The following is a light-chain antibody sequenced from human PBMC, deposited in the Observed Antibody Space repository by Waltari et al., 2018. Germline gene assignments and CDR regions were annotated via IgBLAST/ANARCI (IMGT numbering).Light chain of an antibody. CDR3: GTWDSSLSGAV. CDR2: ENT. J-gene: IGLJ7*01. Sequence: QSVLTQPPSVSAAPGQRVTIPRPGGSSNIGHNYVSCYRHFPGPAPKPLIYENTERPSGIPGRFSGSKSGTSATLDITGLQAGDEADYYCGTWDSSLSGAVFGGGTHLTVL. V-gene: IGLV1-51*02. CDR1: SSNIGHNY.